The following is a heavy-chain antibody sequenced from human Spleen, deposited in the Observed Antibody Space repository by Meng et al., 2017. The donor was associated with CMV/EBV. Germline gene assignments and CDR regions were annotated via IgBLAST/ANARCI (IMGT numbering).Heavy chain of an antibody. CDR1: GGSFSGYY. D-gene: IGHD2/OR15-2a*01. J-gene: IGHJ6*02. CDR3: ARGRRRLLLSNYYGMDV. CDR2: INHSGST. V-gene: IGHV4-34*01. Sequence: SETLSLTCAVYGGSFSGYYWSWIRQPPGKGLEWIGEINHSGSTNYNPSLKSRVTISVDTSKNQLSLKLSSVTAADTAVYYCARGRRRLLLSNYYGMDVWGQGTTVTVSS.